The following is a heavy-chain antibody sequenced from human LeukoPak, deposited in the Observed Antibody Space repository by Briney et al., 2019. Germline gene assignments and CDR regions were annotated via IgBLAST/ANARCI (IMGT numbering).Heavy chain of an antibody. CDR1: GGSISSYY. CDR3: ARRSGSGGGPWCDP. CDR2: INYSGST. J-gene: IGHJ5*02. Sequence: SETLSLTCTVYGGSISSYYWSWIRQPPGKGLEWIGYINYSGSTNYNPSLKSRVTISVDTSKTQFSLKLSSVTAADTAVYYVARRSGSGGGPWCDPCGEGTLVTVSS. V-gene: IGHV4-59*01. D-gene: IGHD3-10*01.